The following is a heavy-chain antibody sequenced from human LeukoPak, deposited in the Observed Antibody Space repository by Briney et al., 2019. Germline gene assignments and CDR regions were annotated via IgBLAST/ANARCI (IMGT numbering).Heavy chain of an antibody. CDR3: AREGSSSWYGNWYFDL. J-gene: IGHJ2*01. CDR1: GFTVSSNY. D-gene: IGHD6-13*01. Sequence: GGSLRLSCAASGFTVSSNYMSWVRQAPGKGLEWVSVIYSGGSTYYADSVKGRFTISRDNSKNTLYLQMNSLRAEDTAVYYCAREGSSSWYGNWYFDLRGRGTLVTVSS. V-gene: IGHV3-53*01. CDR2: IYSGGST.